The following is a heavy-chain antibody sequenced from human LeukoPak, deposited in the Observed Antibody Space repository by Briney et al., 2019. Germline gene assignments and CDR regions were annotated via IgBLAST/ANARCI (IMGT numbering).Heavy chain of an antibody. J-gene: IGHJ4*02. Sequence: PSETLSLTCTVSGGSISSSSYYWGWIRQPPGKGLEWIGSIYYSGSTYYNPSLRSRVTISVDTSKNQFSLKLSSVTAADTAVYYCARHGSSWYYFDYWGQGTLVTVSS. CDR2: IYYSGST. V-gene: IGHV4-39*01. CDR1: GGSISSSSYY. D-gene: IGHD6-13*01. CDR3: ARHGSSWYYFDY.